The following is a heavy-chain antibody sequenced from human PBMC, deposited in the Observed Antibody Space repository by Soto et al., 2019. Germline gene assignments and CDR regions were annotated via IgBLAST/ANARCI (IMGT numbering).Heavy chain of an antibody. Sequence: ASVKVSCKASGYTFTGYYMHWVRQAPGQGLEWMGWINPNSGGTNYAQKFQGWVTMTRDTSISTAYMELSRLRSDDTAVYYCARDRGGIRAAPTYYYYYYMDVWGKGTTVTVSS. CDR2: INPNSGGT. J-gene: IGHJ6*03. CDR3: ARDRGGIRAAPTYYYYYYMDV. D-gene: IGHD2-15*01. V-gene: IGHV1-2*04. CDR1: GYTFTGYY.